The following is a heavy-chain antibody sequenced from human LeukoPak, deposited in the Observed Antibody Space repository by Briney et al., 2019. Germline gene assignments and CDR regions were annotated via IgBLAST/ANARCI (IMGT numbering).Heavy chain of an antibody. Sequence: SETLSLTWTVSGGFINNYFWSWSRQSPGKGLEWVGNIYSRGSSTYNPSLESRVTMSVDTSRNQFSLKLTSVTAADTAVYYCARDQTEYASSGYYYDASYWYFDLWGRGTLVTVSS. D-gene: IGHD3-22*01. V-gene: IGHV4-59*01. J-gene: IGHJ2*01. CDR1: GGFINNYF. CDR3: ARDQTEYASSGYYYDASYWYFDL. CDR2: IYSRGSS.